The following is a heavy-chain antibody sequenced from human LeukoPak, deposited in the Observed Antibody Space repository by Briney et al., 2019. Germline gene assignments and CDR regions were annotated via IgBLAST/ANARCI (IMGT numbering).Heavy chain of an antibody. D-gene: IGHD3-22*01. J-gene: IGHJ4*02. CDR1: GGSISSYY. CDR3: ARHRDSSGYYTQWFDY. V-gene: IGHV4-59*08. Sequence: SETLSLTCTVSGGSISSYYWSWIRQPPGKGLEWIGYVYYSGSTNYNPSLKSRVTISVDTSKNQFSLKLSSVTAADTAVYYCARHRDSSGYYTQWFDYWGQGTLVTVSS. CDR2: VYYSGST.